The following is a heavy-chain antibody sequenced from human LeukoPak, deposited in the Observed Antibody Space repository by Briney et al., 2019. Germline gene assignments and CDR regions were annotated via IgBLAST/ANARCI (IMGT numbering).Heavy chain of an antibody. CDR3: TRGLPRGIDAFDI. Sequence: GGYLRLSCAASGFTFSNAWMSWVRQAPGKGLEWVGRIKSKTDGGTTDYAAPVKGRFTISRDDSKNTLYLQMNSLKTEDTAVYYCTRGLPRGIDAFDIWGQGTMVTVSS. J-gene: IGHJ3*02. V-gene: IGHV3-15*01. D-gene: IGHD6-13*01. CDR2: IKSKTDGGTT. CDR1: GFTFSNAW.